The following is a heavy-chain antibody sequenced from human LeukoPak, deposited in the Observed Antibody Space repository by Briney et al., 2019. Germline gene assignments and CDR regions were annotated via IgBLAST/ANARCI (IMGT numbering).Heavy chain of an antibody. CDR3: ARGYCSGGSCYSVENWFDP. Sequence: ASVKVSCKASGYTFTGCYMHWVRQAPGQGLEWMGRINPNSGGTNYAQKFQGRVTMTRDTSISTAYMELSRLRSDDTAVYYCARGYCSGGSCYSVENWFDPWGQGTLVTVSS. D-gene: IGHD2-15*01. J-gene: IGHJ5*02. CDR1: GYTFTGCY. V-gene: IGHV1-2*06. CDR2: INPNSGGT.